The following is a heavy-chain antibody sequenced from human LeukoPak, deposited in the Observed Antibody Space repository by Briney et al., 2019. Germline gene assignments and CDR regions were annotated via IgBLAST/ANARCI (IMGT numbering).Heavy chain of an antibody. CDR2: IYYSGST. CDR1: GGSVSSGSHY. Sequence: SETLSLTCTVSGGSVSSGSHYWNWIRQPPGKGLEWIGYIYYSGSTNYNPSLKSRVTISVDTSKNQFSLKLSSVTAADTAVYYCARGYGIRSYYYYGMDVWGQGTTVTVSS. J-gene: IGHJ6*02. V-gene: IGHV4-61*01. D-gene: IGHD6-13*01. CDR3: ARGYGIRSYYYYGMDV.